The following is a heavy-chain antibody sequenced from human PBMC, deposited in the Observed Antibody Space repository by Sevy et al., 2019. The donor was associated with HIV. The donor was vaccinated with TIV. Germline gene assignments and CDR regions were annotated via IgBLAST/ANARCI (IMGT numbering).Heavy chain of an antibody. CDR1: GYTFTTYR. CDR3: ARAFCSGGRCYSLAY. J-gene: IGHJ4*02. V-gene: IGHV1-18*04. CDR2: IIPHNGDT. Sequence: ASVKVSCKASGYTFTTYRITWVRQAPGQRLEWMGWIIPHNGDTNYAQKDRGRVTMTTDTSTSTAYMELRSLRSDDTAVYYCARAFCSGGRCYSLAYWGQGTLVTVSS. D-gene: IGHD2-15*01.